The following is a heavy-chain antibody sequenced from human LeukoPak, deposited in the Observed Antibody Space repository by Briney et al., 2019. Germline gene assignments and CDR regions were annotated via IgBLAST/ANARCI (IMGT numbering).Heavy chain of an antibody. V-gene: IGHV3-23*01. J-gene: IGHJ4*02. D-gene: IGHD6-19*01. CDR3: AKDTAVAGLYYFDY. CDR1: GFTFSNYA. Sequence: GGSLRLSCAASGFTFSNYAMSWFRQAPGKGLEWVSGVSAIGGHTYYADSVKGRFTISRDDSKNTLFLQMNSLRDEDTAVYYCAKDTAVAGLYYFDYWGQGTLVTVSS. CDR2: VSAIGGHT.